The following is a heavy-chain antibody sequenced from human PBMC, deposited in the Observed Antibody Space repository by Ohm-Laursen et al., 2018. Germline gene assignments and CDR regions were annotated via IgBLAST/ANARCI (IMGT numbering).Heavy chain of an antibody. CDR1: GFIFGDYA. Sequence: SLRLSCAASGFIFGDYAMIWVRQAPGKGLEWVGFIRSVGTTEYAASVKGRFTISRDDSKSIAYLQMSSLKTEDTAVYYCARDQWPSAKRGMDVWGQGTTVTVSS. CDR2: IRSVGTT. D-gene: IGHD2-2*01. CDR3: ARDQWPSAKRGMDV. V-gene: IGHV3-49*04. J-gene: IGHJ6*02.